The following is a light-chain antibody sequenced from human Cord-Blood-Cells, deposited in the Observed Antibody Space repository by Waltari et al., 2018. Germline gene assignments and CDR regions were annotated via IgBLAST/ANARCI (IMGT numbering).Light chain of an antibody. V-gene: IGKV1-39*01. CDR3: QQSYSTSIT. J-gene: IGKJ5*01. CDR2: AAS. Sequence: DIEMTQSDSSLSASVADRVTITCRASQSISSYLNWYQQKPGKAPKLLIYAASSLQSGVPSRFSGSGSGTDFTLTISSLQPEDFATYYCQQSYSTSITFGQGTRLEIK. CDR1: QSISSY.